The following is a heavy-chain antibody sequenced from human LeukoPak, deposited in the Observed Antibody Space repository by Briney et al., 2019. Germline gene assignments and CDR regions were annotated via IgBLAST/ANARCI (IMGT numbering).Heavy chain of an antibody. D-gene: IGHD1-7*01. CDR3: VGTIASRGSEY. Sequence: GGSLRLSCAASGFTFSDYHMSWIRQAPGKGLEWVSYIISSSSHIYYADSVKGRFTTSRDNAKNTVYLQMNNLRVDDTAMYYCVGTIASRGSEYWGQGALVTVSS. CDR1: GFTFSDYH. CDR2: IISSSSHI. V-gene: IGHV3-11*04. J-gene: IGHJ4*02.